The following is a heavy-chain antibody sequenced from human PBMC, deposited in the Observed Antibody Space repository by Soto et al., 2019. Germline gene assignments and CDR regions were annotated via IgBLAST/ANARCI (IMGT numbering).Heavy chain of an antibody. CDR2: IRAYNGNT. CDR1: GYTFSSYG. CDR3: ARPLPPIDY. J-gene: IGHJ4*02. D-gene: IGHD1-26*01. V-gene: IGHV1-18*01. Sequence: QVQLVQSGAEVKKPGASVKVSCKASGYTFSSYGISWVRQAPGQGLEWMGWIRAYNGNTNYAQKPQXXXTXTTDTTTRTAYMELRSLRSDDTAVYYCARPLPPIDYWGEGTLVTVSS.